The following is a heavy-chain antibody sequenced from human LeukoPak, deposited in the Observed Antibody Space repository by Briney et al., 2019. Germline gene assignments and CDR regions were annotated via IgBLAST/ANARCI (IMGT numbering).Heavy chain of an antibody. CDR3: ARGPTYYYDISEGYFDY. CDR2: IYSGVDT. CDR1: GFTVSSNY. Sequence: PRGSLRLSCAASGFTVSSNYISWVRQAPGKGLEWVSIIYSGVDTYYANSVKGRFTMSRDNSKNTLYLQMNSLRAEDTAVYYCARGPTYYYDISEGYFDYWGQGTLVTVSS. D-gene: IGHD3-22*01. V-gene: IGHV3-53*01. J-gene: IGHJ4*02.